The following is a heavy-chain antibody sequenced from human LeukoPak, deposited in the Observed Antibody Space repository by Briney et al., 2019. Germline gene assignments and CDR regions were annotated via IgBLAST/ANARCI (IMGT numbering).Heavy chain of an antibody. J-gene: IGHJ5*02. CDR3: AKDHSGTYSTYNSFDP. CDR2: MNSDGSST. D-gene: IGHD1-26*01. Sequence: PGGSLRLSCAASGFTFSNYWMNWVRQAPGKGLVWVSRMNSDGSSTSYAGSVKGRFTISRDNAKNTLCLQMSSLRVEDTAVYFCAKDHSGTYSTYNSFDPWGKGTLVTVSS. CDR1: GFTFSNYW. V-gene: IGHV3-74*01.